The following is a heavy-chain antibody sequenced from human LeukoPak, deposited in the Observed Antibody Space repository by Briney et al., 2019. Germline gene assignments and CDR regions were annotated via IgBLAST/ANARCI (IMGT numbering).Heavy chain of an antibody. CDR1: GYTLTELS. CDR3: AGRIAAGWFDP. CDR2: FDPEDGET. J-gene: IGHJ5*02. V-gene: IGHV1-24*01. Sequence: GASVKVSCMVSGYTLTELSMHWVRQAPGKGLDRMGGFDPEDGETIYAQKLQGRVTMTEDTSTDTAYMELSSLRPEETAVYYCAGRIAAGWFDPWGQGTLVAVSS. D-gene: IGHD6-13*01.